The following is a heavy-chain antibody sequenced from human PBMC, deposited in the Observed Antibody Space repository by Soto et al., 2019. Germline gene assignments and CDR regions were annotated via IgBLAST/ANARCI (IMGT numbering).Heavy chain of an antibody. D-gene: IGHD2-2*01. J-gene: IGHJ5*02. V-gene: IGHV4-34*01. CDR2: INHSGST. Sequence: SETLSLTCAVYGGSFSGYYWSWIRQPPGKGLEWIGEINHSGSTNYNPSLKSRVTISVDTSKNQFSLKLSSVTAADTAVYYCARRATYCSSTSCYELGYNWFDPWGQGTLVTVSS. CDR1: GGSFSGYY. CDR3: ARRATYCSSTSCYELGYNWFDP.